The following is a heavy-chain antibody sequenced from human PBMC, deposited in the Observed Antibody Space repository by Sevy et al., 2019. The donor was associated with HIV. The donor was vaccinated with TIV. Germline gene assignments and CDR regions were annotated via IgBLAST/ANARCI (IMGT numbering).Heavy chain of an antibody. V-gene: IGHV4-34*01. CDR2: INHSGST. D-gene: IGHD5-18*01. Sequence: SETLSLTCAVYGGSFSGYYWSWIRQPPGRGLEWIGEINHSGSTNYNPSLKSRVTISVDTSKNQFTLKLSSVTAADTAVYYWARGRGYSYGHSGYYYGMDVWGQGTTVTVSS. CDR1: GGSFSGYY. J-gene: IGHJ6*02. CDR3: ARGRGYSYGHSGYYYGMDV.